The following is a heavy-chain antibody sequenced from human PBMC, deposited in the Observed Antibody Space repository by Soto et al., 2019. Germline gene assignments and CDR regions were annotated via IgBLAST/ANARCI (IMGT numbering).Heavy chain of an antibody. CDR3: ASSVAIAAAPNVLRSVPYYFDY. V-gene: IGHV4-31*03. CDR1: GGSISSGGYY. J-gene: IGHJ4*02. Sequence: SSETLSLTCTVSGGSISSGGYYWSWIRQHPGKGLEWIGYIYYSGSTYYNPSLKSRVTISVDTSKNQFSLKLSSVTAADTAVYYCASSVAIAAAPNVLRSVPYYFDYWGQGTLVTVSS. D-gene: IGHD6-13*01. CDR2: IYYSGST.